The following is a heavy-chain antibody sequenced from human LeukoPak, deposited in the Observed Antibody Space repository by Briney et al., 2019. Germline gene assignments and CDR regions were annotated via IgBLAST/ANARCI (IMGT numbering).Heavy chain of an antibody. V-gene: IGHV3-11*01. CDR1: GFTFSDYY. D-gene: IGHD3-22*01. CDR3: ARDRGNYYDSDVYSEALNDAFDI. CDR2: ISSSGTTI. J-gene: IGHJ3*02. Sequence: GGSLRLSCAASGFTFSDYYMSWIRQDPGKGLEWVSYISSSGTTIYYADSVKGRFTISRDNAKNSLYLQMNSLRAEDTAVYDCARDRGNYYDSDVYSEALNDAFDIWGQGTMVTVSS.